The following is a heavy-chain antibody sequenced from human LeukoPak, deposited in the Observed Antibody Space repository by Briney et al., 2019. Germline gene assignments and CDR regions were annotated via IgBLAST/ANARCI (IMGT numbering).Heavy chain of an antibody. J-gene: IGHJ5*02. Sequence: SETLPLTCTVSGGSLSSSSYYWGWVRQSPGKGLEWIGSISYSGSTDYNPSLKSRVTVSGDTSKNQISLKLSSVTAADTAVYFCVRHYPQDYSNVPSNWFDPWGRGTLVIVSS. D-gene: IGHD4-11*01. V-gene: IGHV4-39*01. CDR2: ISYSGST. CDR3: VRHYPQDYSNVPSNWFDP. CDR1: GGSLSSSSYY.